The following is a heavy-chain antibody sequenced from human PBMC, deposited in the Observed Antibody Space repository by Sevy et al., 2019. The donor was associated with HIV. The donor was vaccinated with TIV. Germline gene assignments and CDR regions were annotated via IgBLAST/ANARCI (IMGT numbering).Heavy chain of an antibody. V-gene: IGHV3-48*02. CDR3: ARDLFRSIVPDAFDI. D-gene: IGHD2-2*01. J-gene: IGHJ3*02. CDR2: ISSSSSTI. Sequence: GESLKISCAASGFTFSSYSMNWVRQAPGKGLEWVSYISSSSSTIYYADSVKGRFTISRDNAKNSLYLQMNSLRDEDTAVYYCARDLFRSIVPDAFDIWGQGTMVTVSS. CDR1: GFTFSSYS.